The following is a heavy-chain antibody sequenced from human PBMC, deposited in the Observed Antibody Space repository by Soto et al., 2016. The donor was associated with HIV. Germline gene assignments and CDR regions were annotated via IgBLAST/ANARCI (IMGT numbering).Heavy chain of an antibody. CDR3: ARVLSSGYCSGGSCYAGDWYFDL. D-gene: IGHD2-15*01. J-gene: IGHJ2*01. Sequence: QVQLVQAGAEVKKPGASVKVSCKASGYTFTSHGIIWVRQAPGQGLEWMGWISAYNGNTDYAQRFQGRVTMTTDTSTSTAYMELRSLRSDDTAVYYCARVLSSGYCSGGSCYAGDWYFDLWGRGTLVTVS. CDR1: GYTFTSHG. V-gene: IGHV1-18*01. CDR2: ISAYNGNT.